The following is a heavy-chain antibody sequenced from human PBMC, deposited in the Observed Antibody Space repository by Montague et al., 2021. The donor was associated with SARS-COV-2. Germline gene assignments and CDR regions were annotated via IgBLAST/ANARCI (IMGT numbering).Heavy chain of an antibody. D-gene: IGHD5-12*01. CDR1: GASVNASY. CDR3: ARNRRGYDSGGYNWFDS. Sequence: SETLSLTCTVSGASVNASYWRWIRQPPGQGLEWIGYIHNSGTTNYKPSLRRRITMSVDTSKNEFSLGLRSVTAADTAVYYCARNRRGYDSGGYNWFDSWGQGTLVTVSS. J-gene: IGHJ5*01. V-gene: IGHV4-59*02. CDR2: IHNSGTT.